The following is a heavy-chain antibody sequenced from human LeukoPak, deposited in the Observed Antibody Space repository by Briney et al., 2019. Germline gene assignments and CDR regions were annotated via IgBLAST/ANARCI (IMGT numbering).Heavy chain of an antibody. J-gene: IGHJ4*02. Sequence: SETLSLTCTVSGASISSYYYIWIRQTAGRGLEWIGRLYISGSTDYNPSLKSRVTISVDTSKNQFSLKLSSVTAADTAVYFCARDLSGSLYFDYWGQGILVTVSS. V-gene: IGHV4-4*07. CDR1: GASISSYY. CDR3: ARDLSGSLYFDY. D-gene: IGHD3-10*01. CDR2: LYISGST.